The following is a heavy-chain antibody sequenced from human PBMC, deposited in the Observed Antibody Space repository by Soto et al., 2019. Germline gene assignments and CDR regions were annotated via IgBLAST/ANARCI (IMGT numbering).Heavy chain of an antibody. J-gene: IGHJ4*02. CDR3: GKDLRIYGSGPFDS. D-gene: IGHD3-10*01. CDR1: GFTFRNYA. V-gene: IGHV3-23*01. Sequence: VHLLESGGGLVQPGGSLRLSCAASGFTFRNYAMTWARQAPGRGLEWISAISASGTTYYKDSVKGRFTISRDNSRTTLYLQMNNLRAEDTAAYYCGKDLRIYGSGPFDSWGQGTLVTVSS. CDR2: ISASGTT.